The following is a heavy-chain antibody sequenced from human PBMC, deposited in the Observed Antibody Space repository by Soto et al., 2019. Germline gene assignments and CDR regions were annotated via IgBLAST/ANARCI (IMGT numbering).Heavy chain of an antibody. Sequence: QVTLKESGPVLVKPTETLTLTCTVSGLSLSNPEMGVSWIRQPPGRALEWLAHILSNDEKYYSTSLMSRLTISKYASKSQVVLTMIDMDPVDTATYYCARTRQEWFRRWFDPCGQGTLVTVSS. V-gene: IGHV2-26*01. D-gene: IGHD3-3*01. J-gene: IGHJ5*02. CDR1: GLSLSNPEMG. CDR3: ARTRQEWFRRWFDP. CDR2: ILSNDEK.